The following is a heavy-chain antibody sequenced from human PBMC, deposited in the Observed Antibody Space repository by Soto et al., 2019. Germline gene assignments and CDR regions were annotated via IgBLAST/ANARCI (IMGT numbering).Heavy chain of an antibody. CDR2: IIPIFGTA. CDR1: GGTFSSYA. J-gene: IGHJ4*02. Sequence: ASVKVSCKASGGTFSSYAISWVRQAPGQGLEWMGGIIPIFGTANYAQKFQGRVTITADESTSTAYMELSSLRSEDTAVYYCARMSTVWLDYGGNSAPFDYWGQGTLVTVSS. V-gene: IGHV1-69*13. CDR3: ARMSTVWLDYGGNSAPFDY. D-gene: IGHD2-21*02.